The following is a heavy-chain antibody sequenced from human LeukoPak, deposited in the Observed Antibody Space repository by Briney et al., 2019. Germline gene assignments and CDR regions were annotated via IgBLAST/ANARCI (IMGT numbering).Heavy chain of an antibody. V-gene: IGHV3-23*01. D-gene: IGHD4-17*01. CDR2: LSGNGGDT. Sequence: GGSLRLSCAASGFTFSTYAMTWVRQAPGKGLEWVSGLSGNGGDTYYADSVKGRFTISRDNSKNTLYLQMNSLRAEDTAVYYCAKKAGNDYGDQNWFDPWGQGTLVTVSS. CDR1: GFTFSTYA. J-gene: IGHJ5*02. CDR3: AKKAGNDYGDQNWFDP.